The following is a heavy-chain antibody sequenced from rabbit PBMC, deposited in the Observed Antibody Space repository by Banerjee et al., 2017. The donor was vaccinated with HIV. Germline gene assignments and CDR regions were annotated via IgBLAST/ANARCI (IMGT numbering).Heavy chain of an antibody. CDR1: GFSFSNKYV. Sequence: QEHLVESGGGLVKPEGSLTLTCKASGFSFSNKYVMCWVRQAPGKGLEWIACINTSSGTTYYASWVKGRFTITKTSSTTVTLQMTSLTAADTATYFCARGGVASTGYTYAFDPWGQGTLVTVS. CDR3: ARGGVASTGYTYAFDP. V-gene: IGHV1S45*01. CDR2: INTSSGTT. D-gene: IGHD1-1*01. J-gene: IGHJ2*01.